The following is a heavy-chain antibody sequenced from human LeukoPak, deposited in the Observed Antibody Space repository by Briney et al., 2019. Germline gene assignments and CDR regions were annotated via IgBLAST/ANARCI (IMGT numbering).Heavy chain of an antibody. Sequence: SETLSLTCTVSGGSISSSSYYWGWIRQPPGKGLEWIGSIYYSGSTYYNPSLKSRVTISVDTSKNQFSLKLSSVTAADTAVYYCAKVADLEAFDIWGQGTMVTVSS. CDR2: IYYSGST. CDR1: GGSISSSSYY. V-gene: IGHV4-39*07. CDR3: AKVADLEAFDI. D-gene: IGHD6-19*01. J-gene: IGHJ3*02.